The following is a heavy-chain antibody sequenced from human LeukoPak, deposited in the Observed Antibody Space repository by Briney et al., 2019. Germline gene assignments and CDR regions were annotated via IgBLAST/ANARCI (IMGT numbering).Heavy chain of an antibody. D-gene: IGHD4/OR15-4a*01. CDR1: SGSISSGSYY. Sequence: SETLSLTCTVSSGSISSGSYYWSWIRQPAGKGLEWIGYIYYSGSTNYNPSLKSRVTISVDTSKNQFSLKLSSVTAADTAVYYCAREIPRVLGECFDPWGQGTLVTVSS. J-gene: IGHJ5*02. CDR3: AREIPRVLGECFDP. CDR2: IYYSGST. V-gene: IGHV4-61*10.